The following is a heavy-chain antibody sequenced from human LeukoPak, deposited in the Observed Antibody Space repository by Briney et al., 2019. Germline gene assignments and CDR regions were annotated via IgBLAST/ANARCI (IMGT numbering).Heavy chain of an antibody. CDR3: ARDGGYCSSTSCQPYNWFDP. CDR1: GGTFSSYA. CDR2: IIPIFGTA. J-gene: IGHJ5*02. D-gene: IGHD2-2*01. Sequence: SVKVSCMASGGTFSSYAISWVRQAPGQGLEWMGGIIPIFGTANYAQKFQGRVTITADESTSTAYMELSSLRSEDTAVYYCARDGGYCSSTSCQPYNWFDPWGQGTLVTVSS. V-gene: IGHV1-69*13.